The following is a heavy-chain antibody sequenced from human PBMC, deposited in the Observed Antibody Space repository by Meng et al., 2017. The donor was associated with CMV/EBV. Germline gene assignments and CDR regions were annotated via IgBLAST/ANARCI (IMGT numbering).Heavy chain of an antibody. J-gene: IGHJ5*02. CDR1: GYTFTSYD. CDR3: ARGRSSGYYNWFDP. Sequence: ASVKVSCKASGYTFTSYDINWVRQATGQGPEWMGWMNPNSGNTGYAQKFQGRVTITRNTSINTAYMELSSLRSEDTAVYYCARGRSSGYYNWFDPWGQGTLVTVSS. CDR2: MNPNSGNT. V-gene: IGHV1-8*03. D-gene: IGHD3-22*01.